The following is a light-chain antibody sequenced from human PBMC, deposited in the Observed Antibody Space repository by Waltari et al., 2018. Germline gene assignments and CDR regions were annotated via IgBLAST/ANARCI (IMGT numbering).Light chain of an antibody. Sequence: EIVLTQSPDFKSVNPKAKVTITCRASQSIGSSLHGYQQKPDQSPNLLIKYASQSFSGVPSRFSGSGSGTDFTLIINSLEAEDAATYYCHQSSSLPFTFGPGTKVDIK. CDR2: YAS. CDR1: QSIGSS. J-gene: IGKJ3*01. V-gene: IGKV6-21*01. CDR3: HQSSSLPFT.